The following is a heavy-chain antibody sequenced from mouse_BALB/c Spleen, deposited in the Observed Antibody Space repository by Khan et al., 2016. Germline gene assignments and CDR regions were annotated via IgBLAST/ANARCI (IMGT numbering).Heavy chain of an antibody. V-gene: IGHV3-2*02. CDR2: ISYSGST. Sequence: EVQLQESGPGLVKPSQSLSLTCTVTGYSITSDYAWNWIRQFPGNKLEWMGYISYSGSTSYNPSLKSRTSITRDTSKNQFFLQLNSVTTEDTATYYCARGYFDVWGAGTTVTVSS. J-gene: IGHJ1*01. CDR1: GYSITSDYA. CDR3: ARGYFDV.